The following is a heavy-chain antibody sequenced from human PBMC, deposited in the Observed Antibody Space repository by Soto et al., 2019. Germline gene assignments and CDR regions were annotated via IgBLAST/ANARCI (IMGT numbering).Heavy chain of an antibody. J-gene: IGHJ5*02. V-gene: IGHV4-30-2*01. Sequence: TSETLSLTCAVSGGSISSGGYSWSWIRQPPGKGLEWIGYIYHSGSTYYNPSLKSRVTISVDRSKNQFSLKLSSVTAADTAVYYCARELWDCSGGSCYSNWFDPWGQGTLVTVSS. CDR1: GGSISSGGYS. CDR2: IYHSGST. CDR3: ARELWDCSGGSCYSNWFDP. D-gene: IGHD2-15*01.